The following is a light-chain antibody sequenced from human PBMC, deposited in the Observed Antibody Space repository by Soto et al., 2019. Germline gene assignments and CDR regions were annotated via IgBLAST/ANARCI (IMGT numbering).Light chain of an antibody. V-gene: IGKV3-20*01. Sequence: EIVLTPSPGTLSLSPGDGATLACRASQSVSHSYVAWYQQKPGQAPRLLIYGASNRATGIPDSFSGSGSGTDVTLTISRLEPEDFAVYYCQHYVSSPPRYPFGQGTKREIK. CDR3: QHYVSSPPRYP. CDR1: QSVSHSY. J-gene: IGKJ2*01. CDR2: GAS.